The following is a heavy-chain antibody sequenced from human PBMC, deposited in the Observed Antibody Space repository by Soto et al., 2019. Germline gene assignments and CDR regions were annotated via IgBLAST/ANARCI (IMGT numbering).Heavy chain of an antibody. CDR3: ARQASGYYYGWFDP. CDR1: GDSILDSTYY. Sequence: SETLSLTCTVSGDSILDSTYYWAWIRQPPGKGLEWIGTIFYSGGTFYTPSLKCRVTMSVDTSNNQFSLKLSSVTAADTVVYYCARQASGYYYGWFDPWGQGTLVTVS. CDR2: IFYSGGT. J-gene: IGHJ5*02. V-gene: IGHV4-39*01. D-gene: IGHD3-22*01.